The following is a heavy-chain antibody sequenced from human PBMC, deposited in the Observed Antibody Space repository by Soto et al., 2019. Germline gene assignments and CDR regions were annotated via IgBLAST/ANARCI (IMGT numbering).Heavy chain of an antibody. CDR1: GASISRYY. CDR2: MYNSGST. CDR3: ASMGYHYGSGSYPLDY. D-gene: IGHD3-10*01. Sequence: SETLSLTCTVSGASISRYYWSWIRQPPGKGLEWIGFMYNSGSTHYNPSLKSRVTISLDTSKNQFSLNLRSVTAADTAVYYCASMGYHYGSGSYPLDYWGQGTLVTVSS. V-gene: IGHV4-59*08. J-gene: IGHJ4*02.